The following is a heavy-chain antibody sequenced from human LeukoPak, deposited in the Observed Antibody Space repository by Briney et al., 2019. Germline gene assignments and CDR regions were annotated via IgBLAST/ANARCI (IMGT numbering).Heavy chain of an antibody. CDR2: IKQEGSEK. J-gene: IGHJ4*02. V-gene: IGHV3-7*03. CDR3: AKAPVKNCSGAYCYPFDY. CDR1: GFTFSSYW. D-gene: IGHD2-15*01. Sequence: PGGSLRLSCAASGFTFSSYWMNWVRQAPGKGLEGVANIKQEGSEKYYVDSVKGRFTISRDNAKNSLYLQMKSLRAGDAAVYYCAKAPVKNCSGAYCYPFDYWSQGTLVTVSS.